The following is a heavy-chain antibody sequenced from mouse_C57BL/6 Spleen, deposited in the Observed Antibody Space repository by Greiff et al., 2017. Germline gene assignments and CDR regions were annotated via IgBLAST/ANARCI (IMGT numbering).Heavy chain of an antibody. CDR1: GYAFTNYL. J-gene: IGHJ2*01. Sequence: VKLMESGAELVRPGTSVKVSCKASGYAFTNYLIEWVKQRPGQGLEWIGVINPGSGGTNYNEKFKGKATLTADKSSSTAYMQLSSLTSEDSAVYFCARGEFYYGSSYIDYWGQGTTLTVSS. CDR3: ARGEFYYGSSYIDY. V-gene: IGHV1-54*01. D-gene: IGHD1-1*01. CDR2: INPGSGGT.